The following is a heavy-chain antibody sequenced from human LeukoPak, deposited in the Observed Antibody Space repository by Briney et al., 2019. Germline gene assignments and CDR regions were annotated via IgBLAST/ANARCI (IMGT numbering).Heavy chain of an antibody. Sequence: ASVKVSCKASGYTFTGYYMHWVRQAPGQGLAWMGWINPNSGGTNYAQKFQGRVTMTRDTSISTAYMELSRLRSDDTAVYYCARGEGYGDYVPLDYWGQGTLVTVSS. CDR1: GYTFTGYY. CDR2: INPNSGGT. J-gene: IGHJ4*02. V-gene: IGHV1-2*02. D-gene: IGHD4-17*01. CDR3: ARGEGYGDYVPLDY.